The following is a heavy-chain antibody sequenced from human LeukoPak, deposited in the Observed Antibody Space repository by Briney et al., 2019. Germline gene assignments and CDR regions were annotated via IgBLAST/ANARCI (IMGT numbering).Heavy chain of an antibody. CDR1: GFTFSSYS. D-gene: IGHD5-24*01. J-gene: IGHJ4*02. CDR2: ISSSSSYI. CDR3: ARASRDGYNFADY. Sequence: GGSLRLSCAASGFTFSSYSMNWVRQAPGKGLEWVSSISSSSSYIYYADSAKGRFTISRDNAKNSLYLQMNSLRAEDTAVYYCARASRDGYNFADYWGQGTLVTVSS. V-gene: IGHV3-21*01.